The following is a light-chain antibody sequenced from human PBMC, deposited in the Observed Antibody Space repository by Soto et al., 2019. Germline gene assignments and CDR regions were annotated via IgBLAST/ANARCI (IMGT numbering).Light chain of an antibody. Sequence: EIVLTQSPDTLSLSPGGRATLSCRASQSVGSSLAWYQQKPGQAPRLLIYDASNRPTGIPARFSGSGSGTDFTLTISSVEPEDFAVYFCQQRSRSLTFGGGTRVEIK. V-gene: IGKV3-11*01. CDR3: QQRSRSLT. CDR2: DAS. J-gene: IGKJ4*01. CDR1: QSVGSS.